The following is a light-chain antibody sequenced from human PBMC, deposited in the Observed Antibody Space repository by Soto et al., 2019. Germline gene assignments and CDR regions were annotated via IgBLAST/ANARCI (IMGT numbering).Light chain of an antibody. CDR1: QSVSSN. V-gene: IGKV3-15*01. Sequence: EIVMTQSPATLSVSPGERATLSCRASQSVSSNLAWYQQKPGQAPRLLIYGASTRATGIPARFSGSGSGTEFTLTISGLQSEDSAVYYCQQYSYWPRTFGQGTKGDIK. CDR2: GAS. CDR3: QQYSYWPRT. J-gene: IGKJ1*01.